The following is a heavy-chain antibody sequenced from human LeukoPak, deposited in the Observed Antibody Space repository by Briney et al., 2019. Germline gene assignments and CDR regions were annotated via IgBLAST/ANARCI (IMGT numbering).Heavy chain of an antibody. V-gene: IGHV3-23*01. Sequence: GGSLRLSCAASGFTFSSYAMNWVRQAPGKGLEGVSGIGYTGDSTFYADSVKGRFTVSRDSSKNTLFLHMNSLRAEDTALYYCAKSPTVDAAFDIWGQGTMVTVSS. CDR1: GFTFSSYA. D-gene: IGHD4-23*01. CDR2: IGYTGDST. J-gene: IGHJ3*02. CDR3: AKSPTVDAAFDI.